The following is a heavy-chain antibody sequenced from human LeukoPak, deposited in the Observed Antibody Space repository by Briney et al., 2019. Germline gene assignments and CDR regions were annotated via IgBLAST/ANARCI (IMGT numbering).Heavy chain of an antibody. CDR3: AKTKSTYYYDSSGYYPFDY. CDR1: GFTFSSYA. D-gene: IGHD3-22*01. J-gene: IGHJ4*02. V-gene: IGHV3-23*01. CDR2: ISGSGGST. Sequence: GGSLRLSCAASGFTFSSYAMSWVRQAPGKGLEWVSAISGSGGSTYYADSVKGRFTISRNNSKNTLYLQMNSLRAEDTAVYYCAKTKSTYYYDSSGYYPFDYWGQGTLVTVSS.